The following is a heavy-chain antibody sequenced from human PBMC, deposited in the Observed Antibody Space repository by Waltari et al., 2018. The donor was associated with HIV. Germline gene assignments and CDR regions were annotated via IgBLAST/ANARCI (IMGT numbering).Heavy chain of an antibody. J-gene: IGHJ6*02. V-gene: IGHV3-53*01. CDR3: ARDGYNDFWTGYNYYGMDV. Sequence: DVQVVESGGRTIQTGESLRLSCVASGFSVSKRYLSWVRQAPGKGLEWVSVMYGGGTSYYADSVKGRFTITKDNSKNTVYLHMNSLRAEDTAVYYCARDGYNDFWTGYNYYGMDVWGQGTTVTVS. CDR2: MYGGGTS. D-gene: IGHD3-3*01. CDR1: GFSVSKRY.